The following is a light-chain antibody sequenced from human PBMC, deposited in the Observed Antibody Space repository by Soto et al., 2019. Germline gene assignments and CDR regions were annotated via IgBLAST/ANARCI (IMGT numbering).Light chain of an antibody. CDR1: QSVSSY. J-gene: IGKJ4*01. CDR3: QQRSSWPLT. Sequence: EIVLTQSPATLSLSPGERATLSCRASQSVSSYLAWYQQKRGQAPRLLIYDTSHRATGIPARFSGSGSGTDFSLTISSLEPEDFAVYYCQQRSSWPLTFGGGTKVEIK. CDR2: DTS. V-gene: IGKV3-11*01.